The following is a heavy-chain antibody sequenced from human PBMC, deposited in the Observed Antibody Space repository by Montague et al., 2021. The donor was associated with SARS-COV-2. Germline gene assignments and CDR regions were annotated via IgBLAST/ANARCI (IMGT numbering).Heavy chain of an antibody. V-gene: IGHV6-1*01. CDR2: TYYRSKWYS. CDR3: VRYSGWFYFDF. J-gene: IGHJ4*02. D-gene: IGHD6-19*01. CDR1: GDSVSSNGLA. Sequence: CAISGDSVSSNGLAWSWIRQSPSRRPEWLGRTYYRSKWYSDYAPSVRGRLTVNPDASKNEFSLELNYVTPEDTAVYYCVRYSGWFYFDFWGQGTLVTVSS.